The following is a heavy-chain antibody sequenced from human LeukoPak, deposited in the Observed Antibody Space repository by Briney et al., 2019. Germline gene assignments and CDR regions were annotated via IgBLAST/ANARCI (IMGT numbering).Heavy chain of an antibody. CDR2: IYYSGST. CDR1: GGSISSYY. Sequence: SETLSLTCTVSGGSISSYYWSWIRQPPGKGLEWIGYIYYSGSTNYNPSLKSRVTISVDTSKNQFSLELSSVTAADTAVYYCARRGPYYYYGMDVWGQGTTVTVSS. CDR3: ARRGPYYYYGMDV. J-gene: IGHJ6*02. V-gene: IGHV4-59*01.